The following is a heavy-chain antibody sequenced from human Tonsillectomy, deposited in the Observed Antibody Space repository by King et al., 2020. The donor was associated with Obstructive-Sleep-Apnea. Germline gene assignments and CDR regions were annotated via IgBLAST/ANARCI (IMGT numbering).Heavy chain of an antibody. CDR3: ATSPYNWNDDEPWWFDP. CDR2: IYYSGST. V-gene: IGHV4-39*07. J-gene: IGHJ5*02. Sequence: QLQESGPGLVKPSETLSLTCTVSGGSISSSSYYWGWIRQPPGKGLEWIGSIYYSGSTYYNPSLKSRVTISVDTSKNQFSLKLSSVTAADTAVYYCATSPYNWNDDEPWWFDPWGQGTLVTVSS. D-gene: IGHD1-20*01. CDR1: GGSISSSSYY.